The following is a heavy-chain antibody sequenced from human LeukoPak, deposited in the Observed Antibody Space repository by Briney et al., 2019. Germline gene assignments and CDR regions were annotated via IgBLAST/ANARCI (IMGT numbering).Heavy chain of an antibody. J-gene: IGHJ5*02. CDR1: GYTFTGYY. Sequence: GASVKVSCKASGYTFTGYYMHWVRQAPGQGLEWMGRINPNSGGTNYAQKCQGRVTMTRDTSISTAYMELSRLRSDDTAVYYCARDIGYCSSTSCYTAFDPWGQGTLVTVSS. CDR3: ARDIGYCSSTSCYTAFDP. CDR2: INPNSGGT. D-gene: IGHD2-2*03. V-gene: IGHV1-2*06.